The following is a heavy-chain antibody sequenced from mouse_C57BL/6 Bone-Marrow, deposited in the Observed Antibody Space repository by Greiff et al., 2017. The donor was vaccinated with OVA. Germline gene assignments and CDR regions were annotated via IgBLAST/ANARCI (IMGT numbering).Heavy chain of an antibody. D-gene: IGHD2-4*01. CDR1: GYTFTSYW. Sequence: VQLQQSGAELVKPGASVKMSCKASGYTFTSYWITWVKQRPGQGLEWIGDIYPGSGSTNYNAKFKSKATLTVDTSSSTAYMQLSSLTSADSAVYYCAGSEVYYDYYGYWGQGTTLTVSS. CDR3: AGSEVYYDYYGY. J-gene: IGHJ2*01. V-gene: IGHV1-55*01. CDR2: IYPGSGST.